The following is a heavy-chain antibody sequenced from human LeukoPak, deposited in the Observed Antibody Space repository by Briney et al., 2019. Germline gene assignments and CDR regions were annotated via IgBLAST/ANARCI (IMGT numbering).Heavy chain of an antibody. Sequence: SETLSLTCTVSGGSISSYYWSWIRQPPGKGLEWIGYIYHSGSTNYNPSLKSRVTISVDTSKNQFSLKLSSVTAADTAVYYCARDGYSGNDGLWGQGTLVTVSS. D-gene: IGHD5-12*01. V-gene: IGHV4-59*01. CDR3: ARDGYSGNDGL. J-gene: IGHJ4*02. CDR1: GGSISSYY. CDR2: IYHSGST.